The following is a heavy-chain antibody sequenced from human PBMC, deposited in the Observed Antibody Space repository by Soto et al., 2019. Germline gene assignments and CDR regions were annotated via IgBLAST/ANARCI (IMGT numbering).Heavy chain of an antibody. Sequence: GGSLRLSCAASGFTFSSYAMSWVRQAPGKGLELFSATCGSGGSTYYACSVKGRFTICRDNSKNTLYLQINCLGAEDTAVYYCANSGGSVDYWGQGTLVTVSS. CDR3: ANSGGSVDY. CDR1: GFTFSSYA. V-gene: IGHV3-23*01. CDR2: TCGSGGST. D-gene: IGHD3-10*01. J-gene: IGHJ4*02.